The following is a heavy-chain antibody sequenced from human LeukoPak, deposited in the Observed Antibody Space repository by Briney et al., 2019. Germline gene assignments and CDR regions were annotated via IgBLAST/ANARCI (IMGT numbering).Heavy chain of an antibody. Sequence: GGSLRLSCAASGCTFSSYAMSWVRQAPGKGLEWVSAISGSGGSTYYADSVKGRFTISRDNSKNTLYLQMNSLRAEDTAVYYCAKVPIVVVVAATTYFDYWGQGTLVTVSS. D-gene: IGHD2-15*01. CDR1: GCTFSSYA. J-gene: IGHJ4*02. CDR3: AKVPIVVVVAATTYFDY. V-gene: IGHV3-23*01. CDR2: ISGSGGST.